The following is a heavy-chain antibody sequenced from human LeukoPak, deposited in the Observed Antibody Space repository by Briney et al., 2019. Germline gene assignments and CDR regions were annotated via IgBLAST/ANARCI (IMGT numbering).Heavy chain of an antibody. CDR2: INPNSGGT. D-gene: IGHD6-19*01. CDR1: GYTITGYY. Sequence: ASVKVSCKASGYTITGYYMHWVRHAPGKGVEWMGRINPNSGGTNSAQKFQGRITMTRDTSISTAYMELSGLRSDDTAVYYCARDRVDDTVSYFDYCGQGTLVTVSS. CDR3: ARDRVDDTVSYFDY. J-gene: IGHJ4*02. V-gene: IGHV1-2*06.